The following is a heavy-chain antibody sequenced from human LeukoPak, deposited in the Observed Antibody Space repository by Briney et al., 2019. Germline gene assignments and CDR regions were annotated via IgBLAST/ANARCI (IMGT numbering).Heavy chain of an antibody. V-gene: IGHV4-59*01. J-gene: IGHJ5*02. Sequence: PSETLSLTCTVSGGSISSYYWSWIRQPPGKGLEWIGCIFSSGSTNYNPSLKSRVTIPVDTSNNQFSLKPSSLTAADTAVYYCARGHSYGYGWFDPWGQGTLVTVSS. CDR2: IFSSGST. D-gene: IGHD5-18*01. CDR3: ARGHSYGYGWFDP. CDR1: GGSISSYY.